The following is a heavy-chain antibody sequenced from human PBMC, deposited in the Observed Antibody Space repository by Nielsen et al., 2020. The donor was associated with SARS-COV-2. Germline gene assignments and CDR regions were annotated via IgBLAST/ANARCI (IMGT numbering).Heavy chain of an antibody. Sequence: ASVKVSCKASGYTFTSYAMHWVRQAPGQRLEWMGWINAGNGNTKYSQKFQGRVTITRDTSASTAYMELSSLRSEDTAVYYCARTLLWFGELGVGMDYWGQGTLVTASS. D-gene: IGHD3-10*01. V-gene: IGHV1-3*01. CDR3: ARTLLWFGELGVGMDY. J-gene: IGHJ4*02. CDR1: GYTFTSYA. CDR2: INAGNGNT.